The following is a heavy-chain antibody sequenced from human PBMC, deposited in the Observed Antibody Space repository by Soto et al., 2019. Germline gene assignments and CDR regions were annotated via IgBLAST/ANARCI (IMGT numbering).Heavy chain of an antibody. CDR2: IDQSGTT. CDR3: ARHGITGRYYDY. CDR1: GGSFSGYY. D-gene: IGHD1-26*01. V-gene: IGHV4-34*01. Sequence: SETLSLTCAVYGGSFSGYYWNWLRQPPGEGLEWIGKIDQSGTTFYNPSLKSRVTLSVDTSKNQFALKLSSVTAAETAVYYCARHGITGRYYDYWGQGTLVTVSS. J-gene: IGHJ4*02.